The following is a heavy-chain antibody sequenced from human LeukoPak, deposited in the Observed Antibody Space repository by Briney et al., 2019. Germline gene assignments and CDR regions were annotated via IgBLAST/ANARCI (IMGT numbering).Heavy chain of an antibody. J-gene: IGHJ3*02. CDR1: GFTFSSHW. Sequence: GGALRLSCAASGFTFSSHWMHWVRQAPGKGLVWVSRINGDGSSTSYADSVKGRFAISRANAWNTLYLQMNSLRAEDTAVYYCARGDAFDIWGQGTMVTVSS. CDR2: INGDGSST. V-gene: IGHV3-74*01. CDR3: ARGDAFDI.